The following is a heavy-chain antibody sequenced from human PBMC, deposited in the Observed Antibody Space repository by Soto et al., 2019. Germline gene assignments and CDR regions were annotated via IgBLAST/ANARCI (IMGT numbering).Heavy chain of an antibody. V-gene: IGHV3-23*01. CDR2: ISGTDGGA. CDR1: GFTFDSYV. CDR3: AKPNDSSGYYVDYFDS. J-gene: IGHJ4*02. Sequence: GGSLRFSCAASGFTFDSYVMNWVRQAPGKGLEWVSGISGTDGGAYYADSVQGRFTISRDNSRNTLYLQMNSLRAEDTAVYYCAKPNDSSGYYVDYFDSWGQGTLVTVSS. D-gene: IGHD3-22*01.